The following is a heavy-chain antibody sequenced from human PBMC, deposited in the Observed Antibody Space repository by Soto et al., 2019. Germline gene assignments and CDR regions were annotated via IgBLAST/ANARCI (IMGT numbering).Heavy chain of an antibody. CDR1: GGSISSYY. V-gene: IGHV4-59*01. J-gene: IGHJ3*02. D-gene: IGHD2-2*01. CDR3: ARVSSQGHAFDM. Sequence: QVQLQESGPGLVKPSETLSLTCTVSGGSISSYYWSWVRQPPGEGLEWIGYIYYSGSTNYKPSLKSRVTISVDTSKNQFSLKLSSVTAADTAVYYCARVSSQGHAFDMWGQGTMVTVSS. CDR2: IYYSGST.